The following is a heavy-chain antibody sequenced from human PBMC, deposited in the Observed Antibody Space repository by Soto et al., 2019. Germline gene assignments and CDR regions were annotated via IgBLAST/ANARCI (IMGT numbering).Heavy chain of an antibody. V-gene: IGHV3-7*01. D-gene: IGHD2-2*02. CDR1: EFTFSHHA. CDR2: IKQDGSEK. CDR3: ARVGAGCYTWAFDY. J-gene: IGHJ4*02. Sequence: GGSLRLSCVASEFTFSHHAMSWVRQAPGKGLEWVAIIKQDGSEKYYVDSVKGRFTISKDNAKNSLYRRVNSLRAEDTTIYYCARVGAGCYTWAFDYWGQGSLVTVS.